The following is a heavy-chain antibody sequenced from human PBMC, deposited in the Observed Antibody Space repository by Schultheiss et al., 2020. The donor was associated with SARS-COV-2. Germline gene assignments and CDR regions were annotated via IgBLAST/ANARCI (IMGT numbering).Heavy chain of an antibody. D-gene: IGHD4-17*01. J-gene: IGHJ4*02. CDR3: AKHDYGDYFDY. Sequence: GESLKISCAASGFTFRSYGMSWVRQAPGKGLEWVSAISGSGGSTYYADSVKGRFTISRDNSKNTLYLQMNSLRAEDTAVYYCAKHDYGDYFDYWGQGTLVTVSS. CDR2: ISGSGGST. CDR1: GFTFRSYG. V-gene: IGHV3-23*01.